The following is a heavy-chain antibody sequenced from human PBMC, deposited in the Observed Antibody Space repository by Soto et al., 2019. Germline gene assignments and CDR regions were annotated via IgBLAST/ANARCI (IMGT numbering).Heavy chain of an antibody. V-gene: IGHV4-59*08. CDR1: GGSINNFY. J-gene: IGHJ6*04. D-gene: IGHD3-10*01. CDR3: ARPKSWFGEVDV. CDR2: IFYSGST. Sequence: ADTLSLTCXVSGGSINNFYWNWLRQPPGRGLEWIGHIFYSGSTNYNPSLKSRVTISIDTSKNQFSLKLSSVTAADTAVYYCARPKSWFGEVDVWGKGTTVTVSS.